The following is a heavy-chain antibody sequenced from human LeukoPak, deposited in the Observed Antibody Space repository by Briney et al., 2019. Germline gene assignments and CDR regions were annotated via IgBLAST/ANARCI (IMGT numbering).Heavy chain of an antibody. CDR3: ARGGRVGASDY. J-gene: IGHJ4*02. CDR2: IKSDGSEK. Sequence: GGSLRLSCTASGSTFSSFSMSWVRQAPGKGLEWVANIKSDGSEKFYVDSVKGRFTISRDNAKNSLYLQMNSLRAEDTAVYYCARGGRVGASDYWGQGTLVTVSS. D-gene: IGHD1-26*01. V-gene: IGHV3-7*01. CDR1: GSTFSSFS.